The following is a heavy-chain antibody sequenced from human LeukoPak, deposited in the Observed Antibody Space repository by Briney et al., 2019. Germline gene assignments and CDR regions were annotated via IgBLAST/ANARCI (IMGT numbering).Heavy chain of an antibody. J-gene: IGHJ4*02. V-gene: IGHV1-46*01. CDR2: TNPSGGST. CDR3: ARDKEKIAAAGLFDY. Sequence: GASVKVSCKASGYTFTSYYMHWARQAPGQGLEWMGITNPSGGSTSYAQKFQGRVTMTRDTSTSTVYMELSSLRSEDTAVYYCARDKEKIAAAGLFDYWGQGTLVTVSS. D-gene: IGHD6-13*01. CDR1: GYTFTSYY.